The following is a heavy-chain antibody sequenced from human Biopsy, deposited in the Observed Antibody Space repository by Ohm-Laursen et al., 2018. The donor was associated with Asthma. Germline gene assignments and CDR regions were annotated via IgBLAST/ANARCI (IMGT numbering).Heavy chain of an antibody. CDR2: ISYDGNHK. CDR1: GFMFRSFG. D-gene: IGHD5-12*01. J-gene: IGHJ4*02. Sequence: LSLSCAAPGFMFRSFGMHWVRQAPGKGLEWVAVISYDGNHKFYEDSVKGRFTISRDNSKNTLYLQMNSLRTEDTAVYYCAKRRGYSGHDNDYWGQGTLVIVSS. V-gene: IGHV3-30*18. CDR3: AKRRGYSGHDNDY.